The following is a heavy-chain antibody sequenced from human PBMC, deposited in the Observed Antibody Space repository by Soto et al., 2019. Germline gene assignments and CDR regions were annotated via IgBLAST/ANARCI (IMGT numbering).Heavy chain of an antibody. D-gene: IGHD3-22*01. CDR2: IYNTGST. V-gene: IGHV4-31*03. J-gene: IGHJ5*02. Sequence: QVRLQESGPGLVQPSQTLSLTCSVSGGSVSIGGYYWSWIRQHPGKGLDYIGYIYNTGSTYYNPSLKGRATISGDTSKNQFALKLSSVTAADAAVYYCVRDYYDSSGYQHSHWFDPWGQGILVTVSS. CDR3: VRDYYDSSGYQHSHWFDP. CDR1: GGSVSIGGYY.